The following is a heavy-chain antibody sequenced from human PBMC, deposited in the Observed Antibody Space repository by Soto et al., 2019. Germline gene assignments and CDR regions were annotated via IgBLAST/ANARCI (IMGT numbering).Heavy chain of an antibody. Sequence: QVLLVESGGGLVKPGGSLRLSCAASEFTLSDYYMNWIRQAPGKGLEWVSYISSDGSTIYYADSVKGRFTISRDNAKNSLYLQMNSLRAEDTAVYDCARKHRDPYYYYYGLDVWGQGTTVTVSS. V-gene: IGHV3-11*01. J-gene: IGHJ6*02. CDR1: EFTLSDYY. CDR2: ISSDGSTI. D-gene: IGHD2-21*01. CDR3: ARKHRDPYYYYYGLDV.